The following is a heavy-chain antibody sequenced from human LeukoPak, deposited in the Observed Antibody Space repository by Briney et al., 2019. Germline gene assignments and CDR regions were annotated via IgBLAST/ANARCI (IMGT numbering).Heavy chain of an antibody. CDR2: IYTSGST. J-gene: IGHJ4*02. D-gene: IGHD2-21*02. Sequence: SQTLSLTCTVSGGSISSVSYYWVWIRQPAGKGLEWIGRIYTSGSTTYNPSLKSRVTISIDTSKNHFSLELSSVTAADTAVYYCAREASYCGGDCSFDYWGQGTLVTVSS. V-gene: IGHV4-61*02. CDR1: GGSISSVSYY. CDR3: AREASYCGGDCSFDY.